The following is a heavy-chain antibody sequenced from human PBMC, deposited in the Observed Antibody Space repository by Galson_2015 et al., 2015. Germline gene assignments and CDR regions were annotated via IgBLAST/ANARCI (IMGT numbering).Heavy chain of an antibody. V-gene: IGHV2-70*04. CDR2: IDWDGNK. J-gene: IGHJ3*02. Sequence: PALVKPTQTLTLTCTFSGFSLSTTDMRVGWIRQPPGKALEWLARIDWDGNKYYSTSLRTRLTISEDTPKNQVVLTMTNMDPVDTATYYCARTTAAAGNGGAFDIWGQGTMVTVSS. CDR1: GFSLSTTDMR. CDR3: ARTTAAAGNGGAFDI. D-gene: IGHD6-13*01.